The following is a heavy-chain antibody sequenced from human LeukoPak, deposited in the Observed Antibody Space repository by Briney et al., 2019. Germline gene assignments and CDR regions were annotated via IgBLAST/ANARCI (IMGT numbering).Heavy chain of an antibody. J-gene: IGHJ4*02. CDR1: GYTFTGYY. V-gene: IGHV1-2*02. Sequence: GASVKVSCTASGYTFTGYYMHWVRQAPGQGLEWMGWINPNSGGTNYAQKFQGRVTMTRDTSISTAYMELSRLRSDDTAVYYCARGSRFGDRCDMDYWGQGTLVTVSS. CDR2: INPNSGGT. D-gene: IGHD3-10*01. CDR3: ARGSRFGDRCDMDY.